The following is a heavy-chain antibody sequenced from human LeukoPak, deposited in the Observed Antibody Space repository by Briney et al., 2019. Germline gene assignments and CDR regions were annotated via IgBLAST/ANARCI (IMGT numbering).Heavy chain of an antibody. D-gene: IGHD3-10*01. Sequence: SETLSLTCTVSGGSISSSSYYWGWIRQPPGKGLEWIGSIYYSGSTYYNPSLKSRVTISVDTSKNQFSLKLSSVTAADTAVYYCARSRYTYYYGSGSYYNPFDYWGQGTLVTVSS. J-gene: IGHJ4*02. V-gene: IGHV4-39*07. CDR2: IYYSGST. CDR3: ARSRYTYYYGSGSYYNPFDY. CDR1: GGSISSSSYY.